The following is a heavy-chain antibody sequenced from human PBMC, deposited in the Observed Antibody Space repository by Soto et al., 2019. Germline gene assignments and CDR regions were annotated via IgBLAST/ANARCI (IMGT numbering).Heavy chain of an antibody. V-gene: IGHV1-69*13. J-gene: IGHJ5*02. CDR3: AREIRGSSWAQAPWFDP. CDR2: IIPIFGTA. CDR1: GGTFSSYA. D-gene: IGHD6-13*01. Sequence: ASVKVSCKASGGTFSSYAISWVRQAPGQGLEWMGGIIPIFGTANYAQKFQGRVTITADESTSTAYMELSSLRSEDTAVYYCAREIRGSSWAQAPWFDPWGQGTLVTVSS.